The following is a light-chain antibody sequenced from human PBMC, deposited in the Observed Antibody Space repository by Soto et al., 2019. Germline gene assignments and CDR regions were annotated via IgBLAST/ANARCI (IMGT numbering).Light chain of an antibody. Sequence: EIVMTQSPATLSVSPGARATLSCRASQSVSSNLAWYQQKPGQAPRLLIYGASTRATGIPARFSGSGSGTEFTLTISSLQSEDFAVYYCQQYNNWPRDTFGQGTRLEIK. CDR1: QSVSSN. CDR2: GAS. CDR3: QQYNNWPRDT. V-gene: IGKV3-15*01. J-gene: IGKJ5*01.